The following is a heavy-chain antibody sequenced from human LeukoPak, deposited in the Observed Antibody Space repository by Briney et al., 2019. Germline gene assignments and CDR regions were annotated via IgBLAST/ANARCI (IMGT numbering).Heavy chain of an antibody. CDR2: IKQDGSQK. J-gene: IGHJ4*02. CDR3: ARVSSSSGYGC. CDR1: GFTFSSYW. Sequence: GGSLRLSCAASGFTFSSYWMRWVRQAPGKGLEWVASIKQDGSQKYYVDSVKGRFTISRDNAKNSLYLQMNSLRVEDTAVYYCARVSSSSGYGCWGQETLVTVSS. D-gene: IGHD5-18*01. V-gene: IGHV3-7*01.